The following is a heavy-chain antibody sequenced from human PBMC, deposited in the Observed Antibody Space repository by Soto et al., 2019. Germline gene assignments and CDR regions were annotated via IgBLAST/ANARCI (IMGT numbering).Heavy chain of an antibody. CDR3: AKCAELELQFLEVNAFDI. CDR1: GFTFSSYA. D-gene: IGHD3-3*01. J-gene: IGHJ3*02. V-gene: IGHV3-23*01. CDR2: ISGSGGST. Sequence: EVQLLESGGGLVQPGGSLRLSCAASGFTFSSYAMSWVRQAPGKGLEWVSAISGSGGSTYYADSVKGRFTISRDNSKNTRHLQMNSRSAEDTAVYYCAKCAELELQFLEVNAFDIWGQGTMVTVSS.